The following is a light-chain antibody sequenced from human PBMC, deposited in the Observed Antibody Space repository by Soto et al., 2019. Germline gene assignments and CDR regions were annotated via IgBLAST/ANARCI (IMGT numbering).Light chain of an antibody. CDR2: DVS. V-gene: IGLV2-11*01. CDR1: SNDVGGYNY. J-gene: IGLJ1*01. Sequence: QSALTQPRSVSGSPGQSVTISCTGTSNDVGGYNYVSWYQQHPGKAPKLMIFDVSKRPSGVPDRFSGSKSGNTASLTISGLQADDEADYYCCSYAGSYTLGVFGTGTKLTVL. CDR3: CSYAGSYTLGV.